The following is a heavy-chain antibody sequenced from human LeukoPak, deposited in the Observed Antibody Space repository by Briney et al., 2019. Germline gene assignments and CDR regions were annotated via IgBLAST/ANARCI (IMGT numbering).Heavy chain of an antibody. D-gene: IGHD2-21*02. V-gene: IGHV3-74*01. CDR2: IFTDGSTT. J-gene: IGHJ4*01. CDR3: ARELPREVTLDY. CDR1: EFHFFSFG. Sequence: GGSLRLSCVASEFHFFSFGMQWVRQAPGKGLVWVSRIFTDGSTTSYADSVKRRFTISRDNAKNTLYLQMNSLRAEDTAVYYCARELPREVTLDYWGQGTLVTVSP.